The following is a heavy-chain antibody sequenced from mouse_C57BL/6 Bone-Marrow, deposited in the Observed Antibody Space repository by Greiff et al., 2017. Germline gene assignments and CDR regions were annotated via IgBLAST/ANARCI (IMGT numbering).Heavy chain of an antibody. CDR3: ARRGCGSSSLYYFDY. V-gene: IGHV5-6*02. CDR1: GFTFSSYG. J-gene: IGHJ2*01. D-gene: IGHD1-1*01. Sequence: EVKLVESGGDLVKPGGSLKLSCAASGFTFSSYGMSWVRQTPDKRLEWVATISSGGSYTYYPDSVKGRFTISRDNAKNTLYLQMSSLKSEDTAMYDCARRGCGSSSLYYFDYWGQGTTRTVSS. CDR2: ISSGGSYT.